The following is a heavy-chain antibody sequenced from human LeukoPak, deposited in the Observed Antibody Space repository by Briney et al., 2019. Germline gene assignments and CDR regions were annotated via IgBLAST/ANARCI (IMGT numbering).Heavy chain of an antibody. CDR3: AELGITMIGGV. V-gene: IGHV3-21*06. CDR1: GFSFSSYE. Sequence: PGGSLRLSCAASGFSFSSYEMNWVRQAPGKGLEWVSSISSSSSSYISYADSVKGRFTISRDNAKNSLYLQMNSLRAEDTAVYYCAELGITMIGGVWGKGTTVTISS. D-gene: IGHD3-10*02. CDR2: ISSSSSSYI. J-gene: IGHJ6*04.